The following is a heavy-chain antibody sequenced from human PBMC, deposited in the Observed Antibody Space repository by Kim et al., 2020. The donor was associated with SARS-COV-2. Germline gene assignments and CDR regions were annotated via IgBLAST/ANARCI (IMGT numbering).Heavy chain of an antibody. CDR3: ARGGGGYLDY. V-gene: IGHV3-33*01. CDR1: GFTFSTYG. CDR2: IWYDGSNK. D-gene: IGHD3-16*02. Sequence: GGSLRLSCAASGFTFSTYGMHWVRQAPGKGLERVAGIWYDGSNKNYADSVKGRFTISRDNSENTLYLQLNSLRDEDTALYYCARGGGGYLDYWGQGTLVTVSS. J-gene: IGHJ4*02.